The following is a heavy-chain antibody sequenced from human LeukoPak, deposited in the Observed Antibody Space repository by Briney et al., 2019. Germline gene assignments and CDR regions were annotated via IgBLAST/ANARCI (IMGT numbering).Heavy chain of an antibody. CDR2: IYHSGST. J-gene: IGHJ4*02. V-gene: IGHV4-38-2*02. D-gene: IGHD3-22*01. CDR1: GYSISSGYY. CDR3: ARDPGYYDTSGYPAYFDY. Sequence: PSETLSLTCSVSGYSISSGYYWGWIRQPPGKGLEWIGSIYHSGSTYYNPSLKSRVIISVDMPKNQFSLKLSSVTAADTAVYYCARDPGYYDTSGYPAYFDYWGQGTLVTVSS.